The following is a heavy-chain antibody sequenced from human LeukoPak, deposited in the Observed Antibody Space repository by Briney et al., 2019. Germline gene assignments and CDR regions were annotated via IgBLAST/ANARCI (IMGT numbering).Heavy chain of an antibody. V-gene: IGHV3-15*01. D-gene: IGHD2-2*01. Sequence: GGSLRLSCAASGFTFSNAWMSWVRQAPGKGLEWVGRIKSKTDGGTTDYAAPVKGRFTISRDDSKNTLYLQMNSLKTEDTAAYYCTTDDVVVPAAAPFNWFDPWGQGTLVTVSS. CDR3: TTDDVVVPAAAPFNWFDP. CDR1: GFTFSNAW. J-gene: IGHJ5*02. CDR2: IKSKTDGGTT.